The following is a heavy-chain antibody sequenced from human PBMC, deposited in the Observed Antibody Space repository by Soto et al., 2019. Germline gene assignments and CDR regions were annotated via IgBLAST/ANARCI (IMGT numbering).Heavy chain of an antibody. J-gene: IGHJ5*02. D-gene: IGHD3-10*01. Sequence: SETLSLTCTVPGLPITSSSYYWGSTRHPPGRGLEWIGSIYYSGSTYYNPSLKSRVTISVDTSKNQFSLKLSSVTAADTAVYYCARHGSGSYYNNWFDPWGQGTLVTVS. CDR3: ARHGSGSYYNNWFDP. V-gene: IGHV4-39*01. CDR2: IYYSGST. CDR1: GLPITSSSYY.